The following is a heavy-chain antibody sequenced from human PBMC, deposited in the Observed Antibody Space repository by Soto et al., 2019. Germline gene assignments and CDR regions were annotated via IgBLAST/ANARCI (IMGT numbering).Heavy chain of an antibody. CDR2: IDPSDSYT. CDR1: GYSFTSYW. V-gene: IGHV5-10-1*01. Sequence: GESLKISCKGSGYSFTSYWISWVRQMPGKGLEWMGRIDPSDSYTNYSPSFQGHVTISADKSISTAYLQWSSLKASDTAMYYCASYSRLVNNWFDPWGQGTLVTVSS. D-gene: IGHD2-21*01. CDR3: ASYSRLVNNWFDP. J-gene: IGHJ5*02.